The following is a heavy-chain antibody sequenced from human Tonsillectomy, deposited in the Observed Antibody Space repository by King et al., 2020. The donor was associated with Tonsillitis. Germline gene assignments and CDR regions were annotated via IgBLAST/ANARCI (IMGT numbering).Heavy chain of an antibody. D-gene: IGHD2-2*01. V-gene: IGHV4-34*01. Sequence: VQLQQWGAGLLKPSETLSLTCAFYGGSFSGYYWSWIRQPPGKGLEWIGEINHSGSTNYNPSLKSRVTISVDTSKKQFSLKLSSVTAADTAVYYCARVDIVVVPAALSYFDLWGRGTLVTVSS. CDR1: GGSFSGYY. J-gene: IGHJ2*01. CDR2: INHSGST. CDR3: ARVDIVVVPAALSYFDL.